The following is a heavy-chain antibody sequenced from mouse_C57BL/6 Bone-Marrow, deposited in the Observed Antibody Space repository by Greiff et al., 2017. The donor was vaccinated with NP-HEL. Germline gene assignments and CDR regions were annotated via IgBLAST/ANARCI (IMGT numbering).Heavy chain of an antibody. CDR1: GFTFSDAW. Sequence: EVQGVESGGGLVQPGGSMKLSCAASGFTFSDAWMDWVRQSPEKGLEWVAEIRNKANNHATYYAESVKGRFTISRDDSKSSVYLQMNSLRAEDTGIYYCTSLTYGSDYYAMDYWGQGTSVTVSS. CDR3: TSLTYGSDYYAMDY. CDR2: IRNKANNHAT. D-gene: IGHD1-1*01. J-gene: IGHJ4*01. V-gene: IGHV6-6*01.